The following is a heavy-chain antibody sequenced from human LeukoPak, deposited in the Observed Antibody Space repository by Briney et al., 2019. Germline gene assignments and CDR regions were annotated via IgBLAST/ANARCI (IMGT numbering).Heavy chain of an antibody. CDR2: INWNGGST. J-gene: IGHJ4*02. CDR3: ARDLDYGADY. V-gene: IGHV3-20*01. CDR1: GFTFDDYG. Sequence: PGGSLRLSCAASGFTFDDYGMSWVRQAPGKGLEWVSGINWNGGSTGYVDFVKGRFTISRDNAKNSLHLQMNSLRGEDTALYHCARDLDYGADYWGQGTLVTASS. D-gene: IGHD3-16*01.